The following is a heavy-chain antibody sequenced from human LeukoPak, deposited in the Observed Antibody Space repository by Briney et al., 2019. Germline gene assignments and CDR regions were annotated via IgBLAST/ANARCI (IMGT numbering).Heavy chain of an antibody. CDR2: INPTVGST. CDR3: ARGGYDFSTGHYPDN. D-gene: IGHD3-3*01. CDR1: GYTFTSYY. V-gene: IGHV1-46*01. J-gene: IGHJ4*02. Sequence: ASVKVSCKASGYTFTSYYMHWVRQAPGQGLEWMGIINPTVGSTSYAQKFQGRVTMTRDTSTSTVYMELSSLRSEDTAAYYCARGGYDFSTGHYPDNWGQGTLVTVSS.